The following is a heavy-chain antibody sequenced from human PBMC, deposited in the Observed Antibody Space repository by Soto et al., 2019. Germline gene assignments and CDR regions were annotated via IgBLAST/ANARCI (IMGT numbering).Heavy chain of an antibody. D-gene: IGHD3-22*01. CDR3: ARAKYSYDSSGYPSYYFDF. Sequence: EVQLVESGGGLVQPGETLSLSCAASGFTFSTYWMHWVRQAPGKGLVWISRINPDGSATNYADSVKGRFTISRDSAENTVYLQLNSLRADDTAVYYCARAKYSYDSSGYPSYYFDFWGQGTLVTVSS. CDR1: GFTFSTYW. V-gene: IGHV3-74*01. J-gene: IGHJ4*02. CDR2: INPDGSAT.